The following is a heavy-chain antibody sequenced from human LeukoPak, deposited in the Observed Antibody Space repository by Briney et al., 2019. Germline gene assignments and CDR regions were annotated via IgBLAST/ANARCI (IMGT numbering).Heavy chain of an antibody. J-gene: IGHJ4*02. Sequence: GASVKVSCKASGYTFTGYYMHWVRQAPGQGLEWMGWINPNSGGTNYAQKFQGRVTMTRDTSISTAYMELRSLRSDDTAVYYCARDTEAGYSSGWYQNRDYYFDYWGQGTLVTVSS. D-gene: IGHD6-19*01. CDR3: ARDTEAGYSSGWYQNRDYYFDY. CDR2: INPNSGGT. V-gene: IGHV1-2*02. CDR1: GYTFTGYY.